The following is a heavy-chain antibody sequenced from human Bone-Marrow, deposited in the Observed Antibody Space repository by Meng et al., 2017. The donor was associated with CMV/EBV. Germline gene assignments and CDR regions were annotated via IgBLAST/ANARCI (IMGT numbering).Heavy chain of an antibody. J-gene: IGHJ6*02. D-gene: IGHD2-2*02. V-gene: IGHV3-74*01. Sequence: GGSLRLSCAASGFTFSSYWMHWVRQAPGKGLVRVSRINSDGSSTSYADSVKGRFTISRDNAKNTLYLQMNSLRAEDTAVYYCAKDLLSCSSTSCYTHHYYYYYGMDVWGQGTTVTVSS. CDR1: GFTFSSYW. CDR2: INSDGSST. CDR3: AKDLLSCSSTSCYTHHYYYYYGMDV.